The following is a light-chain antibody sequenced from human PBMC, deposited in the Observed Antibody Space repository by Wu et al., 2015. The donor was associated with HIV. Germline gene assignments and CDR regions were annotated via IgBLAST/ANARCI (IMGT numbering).Light chain of an antibody. CDR3: QQYNTYPYT. CDR2: ETS. V-gene: IGKV1-5*03. CDR1: QSISNW. J-gene: IGKJ2*01. Sequence: DIQMTQSPSTLSASVGDRVTITCRASQSISNWLAWYQQKPGKAPKLLIYETSKLQRGVPSRFSGYGFGTEFTLSINSLQPDDFATYHRQQYNTYPYTFGQGTKLDIK.